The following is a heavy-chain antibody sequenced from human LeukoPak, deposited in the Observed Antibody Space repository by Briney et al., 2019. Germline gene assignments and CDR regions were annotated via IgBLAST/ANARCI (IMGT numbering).Heavy chain of an antibody. Sequence: GASVKVSCKTSGYTFASYEINWVRQPPGQGLEWMGWMNPNSGNTAYAQKFPGRVTMTRDVSIRTAYMELSSLRSDDTAVYYCVRLFVQEPSGWFDPWGQGTLVTVS. CDR1: GYTFASYE. CDR2: MNPNSGNT. D-gene: IGHD3-10*01. CDR3: VRLFVQEPSGWFDP. J-gene: IGHJ5*02. V-gene: IGHV1-8*01.